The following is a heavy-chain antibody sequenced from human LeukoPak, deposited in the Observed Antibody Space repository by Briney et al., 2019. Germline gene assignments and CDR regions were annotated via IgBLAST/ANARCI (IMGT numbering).Heavy chain of an antibody. Sequence: AGGSLRLSCAASGFTFGSYGMHWVRQAPGKGLEWVAVISYDGSNKYYADSVKGRFTISRDNSKNTLYLQMNSLRAEDTAVYYCAKAPTHLGGALAYWGQGTLVTVSS. CDR2: ISYDGSNK. J-gene: IGHJ4*02. CDR1: GFTFGSYG. CDR3: AKAPTHLGGALAY. D-gene: IGHD1-26*01. V-gene: IGHV3-30*18.